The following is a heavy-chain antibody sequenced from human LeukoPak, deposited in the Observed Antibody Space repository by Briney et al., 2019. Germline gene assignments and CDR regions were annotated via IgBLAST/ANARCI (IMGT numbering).Heavy chain of an antibody. Sequence: ASVKVSCEASGYTFTSYDINWVRQATGQGLEWMGWMNPNSGNTGYAQKFQGRVTMTRNTSISTAYMELSSLRSEDTAVYYCATRQHGDFLYYFDYWGQGTLVTVSS. D-gene: IGHD4-17*01. CDR2: MNPNSGNT. CDR3: ATRQHGDFLYYFDY. J-gene: IGHJ4*02. CDR1: GYTFTSYD. V-gene: IGHV1-8*01.